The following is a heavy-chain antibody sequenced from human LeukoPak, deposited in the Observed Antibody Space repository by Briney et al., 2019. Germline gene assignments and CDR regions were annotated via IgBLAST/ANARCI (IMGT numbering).Heavy chain of an antibody. CDR1: GYTFTSYG. J-gene: IGHJ3*02. D-gene: IGHD1-14*01. CDR3: ARGRTTAVVGRQALDI. V-gene: IGHV1-18*01. Sequence: GASVKVSCKASGYTFTSYGVSWVRQAPGQGLEWMGWISAYTGNTNYEQKFQGRVTMTTDTSTSTAYMELTSLRSDDTAVYYGARGRTTAVVGRQALDIWGQGTMVTVSS. CDR2: ISAYTGNT.